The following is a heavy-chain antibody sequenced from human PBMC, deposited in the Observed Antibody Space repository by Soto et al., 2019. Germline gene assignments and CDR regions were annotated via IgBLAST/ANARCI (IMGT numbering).Heavy chain of an antibody. Sequence: QVNLVQSGGGLVQPGRSLRLSCEASGFTFRNSGMEWIRQAPGKGLEWVARIWYDGSSQYYADSVKGRFTISRDNSKNTLYMEMNSVRVEDTAVYYCARDMDSNYDGMDVWGQGPTVIVSS. CDR2: IWYDGSSQ. D-gene: IGHD4-4*01. J-gene: IGHJ6*02. CDR3: ARDMDSNYDGMDV. V-gene: IGHV3-33*01. CDR1: GFTFRNSG.